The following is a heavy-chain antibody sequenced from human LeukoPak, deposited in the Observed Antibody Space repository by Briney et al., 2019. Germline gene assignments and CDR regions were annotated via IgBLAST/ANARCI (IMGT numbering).Heavy chain of an antibody. Sequence: GGSLRLSCAASGFIFSSYGMHWVRQAPGKGLEWVAFIPYDGSNKYYADSVKGRFTISRDNSKYTLFLQINSLRAEDTAVYFCAKGRVGATGAFYFDYWGQGTLVTVSS. CDR1: GFIFSSYG. J-gene: IGHJ4*02. V-gene: IGHV3-30*02. D-gene: IGHD1-26*01. CDR3: AKGRVGATGAFYFDY. CDR2: IPYDGSNK.